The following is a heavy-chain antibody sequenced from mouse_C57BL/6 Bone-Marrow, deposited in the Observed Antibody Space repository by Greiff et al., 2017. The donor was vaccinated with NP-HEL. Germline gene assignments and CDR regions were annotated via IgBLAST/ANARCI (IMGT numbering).Heavy chain of an antibody. V-gene: IGHV1-54*01. CDR1: GYAFTNYL. Sequence: QVQLQQSGAELVRPGTSVKVSCKASGYAFTNYLTEWVKQRPGQGLEWIGVINPGSGGTNYNEKFKGKATLTADKSSSTAYMQLSSLTSEDSAVYFCGYGSSYSFAYWGQGTLVTVSA. J-gene: IGHJ3*01. CDR3: GYGSSYSFAY. CDR2: INPGSGGT. D-gene: IGHD1-1*01.